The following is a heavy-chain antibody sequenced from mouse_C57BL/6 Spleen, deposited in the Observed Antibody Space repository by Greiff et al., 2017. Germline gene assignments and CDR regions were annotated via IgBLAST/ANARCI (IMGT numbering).Heavy chain of an antibody. Sequence: EVQLQQSGPGLAKPSQTLSLTCSVTGYSITSDYWNWIRKFPGNKLEYMGYISYSGSTYYNPSLKSRISITRDTSKTQYYLQLNSVTTEDTATYYCARYDSSGYGYFDVWGTGTTVTVSS. J-gene: IGHJ1*03. CDR2: ISYSGST. V-gene: IGHV3-8*01. CDR3: ARYDSSGYGYFDV. D-gene: IGHD3-2*02. CDR1: GYSITSDY.